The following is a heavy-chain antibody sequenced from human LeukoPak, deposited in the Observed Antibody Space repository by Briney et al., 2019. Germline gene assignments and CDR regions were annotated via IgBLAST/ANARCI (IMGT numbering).Heavy chain of an antibody. Sequence: ASVKVSCKASGYTFTSYYMHWVRQAPGQGLEWMGLINPNGGSTSYAQQFQGRVTMTRDTSTNTVYMELSSLRSEDTAVYYCARAAGDTYGYRCFFDYWDQGTLVTVSS. V-gene: IGHV1-46*01. CDR1: GYTFTSYY. D-gene: IGHD5-18*01. J-gene: IGHJ4*02. CDR3: ARAAGDTYGYRCFFDY. CDR2: INPNGGST.